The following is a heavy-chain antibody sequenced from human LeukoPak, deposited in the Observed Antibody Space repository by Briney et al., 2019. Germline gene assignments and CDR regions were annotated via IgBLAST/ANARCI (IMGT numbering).Heavy chain of an antibody. V-gene: IGHV4-34*01. Sequence: SETLSLTCAVYGGSFSGYYWSWIRQPPGKGLEWIGEINHSGSTNYNPSLKSRVTISVDTSKNQFSLKLSSVTAADTAVYYCARESYDSSGYYPDYWGQGTLVTVSS. J-gene: IGHJ4*02. CDR3: ARESYDSSGYYPDY. D-gene: IGHD3-22*01. CDR2: INHSGST. CDR1: GGSFSGYY.